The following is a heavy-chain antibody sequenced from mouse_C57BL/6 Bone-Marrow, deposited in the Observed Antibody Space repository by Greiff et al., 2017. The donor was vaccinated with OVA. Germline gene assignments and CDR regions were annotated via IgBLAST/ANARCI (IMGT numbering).Heavy chain of an antibody. V-gene: IGHV1-54*01. Sequence: QVQLKQSGAELVRPGTSVKVSCKASGYAFTNYLIEWVKQRPGQGLEWIGVINPGSGGTNYNEKFKGKATLTADKSSSTAYMQLSSLTSEDSAVYYCARDYYGSSPSYWGQGTLVTVSA. CDR3: ARDYYGSSPSY. J-gene: IGHJ3*01. CDR1: GYAFTNYL. D-gene: IGHD1-1*01. CDR2: INPGSGGT.